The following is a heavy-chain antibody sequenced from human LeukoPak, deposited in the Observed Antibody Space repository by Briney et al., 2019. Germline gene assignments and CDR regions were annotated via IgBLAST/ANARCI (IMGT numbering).Heavy chain of an antibody. CDR3: AKDPNPFYDFWSGYK. Sequence: PGGSLRLSCAASGFTFSSYAMTWVRQAPGKGLEWVSIIGGRDDRTYYADSVKGRFTISRDNSKNTLYLQMNSLRGEDTAVYYCAKDPNPFYDFWSGYKWGQGTLVTVSS. D-gene: IGHD3-3*01. J-gene: IGHJ4*02. CDR2: IGGRDDRT. V-gene: IGHV3-23*01. CDR1: GFTFSSYA.